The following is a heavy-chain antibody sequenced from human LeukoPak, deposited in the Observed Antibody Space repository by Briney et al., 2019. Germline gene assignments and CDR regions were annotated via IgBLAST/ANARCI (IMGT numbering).Heavy chain of an antibody. V-gene: IGHV1-46*01. D-gene: IGHD6-13*01. J-gene: IGHJ4*02. CDR2: INPIGGST. Sequence: ASVKVSCKASGCTFSSYSIRWVRQAPGQGLEWMGGINPIGGSTSYAQKFQGRVTITRDTATNPVYMELSSLRSEDTAVYYCSRDPDDIAGAGIEIDDWGQGTLVTVSS. CDR1: GCTFSSYS. CDR3: SRDPDDIAGAGIEIDD.